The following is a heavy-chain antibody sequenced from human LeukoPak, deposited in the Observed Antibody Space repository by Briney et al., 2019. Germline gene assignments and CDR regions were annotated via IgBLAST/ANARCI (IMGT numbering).Heavy chain of an antibody. CDR1: GFTFSSYG. CDR3: ARGMWIQPFDY. V-gene: IGHV3-33*01. D-gene: IGHD5-18*01. CDR2: IWYDGSNK. Sequence: GGSLRLSCAASGFTFSSYGMHWVRQAPGKGLEWVAVIWYDGSNKYYADSVKGRFTISRDNSKNLMYLQMNSLRADDTAVYYCARGMWIQPFDYWGQGTLVTVSS. J-gene: IGHJ4*02.